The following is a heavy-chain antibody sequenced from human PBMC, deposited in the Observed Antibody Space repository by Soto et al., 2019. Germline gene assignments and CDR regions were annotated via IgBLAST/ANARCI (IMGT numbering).Heavy chain of an antibody. CDR3: GMYMIFGVVIFRDYYGMAV. D-gene: IGHD3-3*01. J-gene: IGHJ6*04. V-gene: IGHV1-3*01. CDR2: INAGNGNT. Sequence: ASVKVSCKASGYTFTSYAMHWVRQAPGQRLEWMGWINAGNGNTKYSQKFQGRVTITRDTSANTAYMELSSLRSEGTAVYYCGMYMIFGVVIFRDYYGMAVGGRGSTV. CDR1: GYTFTSYA.